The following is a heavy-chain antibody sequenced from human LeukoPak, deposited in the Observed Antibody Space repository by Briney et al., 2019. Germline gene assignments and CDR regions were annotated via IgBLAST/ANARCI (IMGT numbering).Heavy chain of an antibody. Sequence: SETLSLTCTVSGGSISSYYWSWIRQPPGKGLEWIGYIYDSGSTNYNPSLKSRVTISVDTSKNQFSLNLSSVTAADTAVYYCAREGYGSGSYSDWGQGTLVTVSS. CDR2: IYDSGST. D-gene: IGHD3-10*01. CDR3: AREGYGSGSYSD. J-gene: IGHJ4*02. CDR1: GGSISSYY. V-gene: IGHV4-59*12.